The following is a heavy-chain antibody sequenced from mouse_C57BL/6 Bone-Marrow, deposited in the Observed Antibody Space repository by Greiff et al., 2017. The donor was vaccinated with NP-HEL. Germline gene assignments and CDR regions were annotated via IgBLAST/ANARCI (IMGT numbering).Heavy chain of an antibody. D-gene: IGHD1-1*01. Sequence: EVKLMESGPGLVKPSQSLSLTCSVTGYSITSGYYWNWIRQFPGNKLEWMGYISYDGSNNYNPSLKNRISITRDTSKNQFFLKLNSVTTEDTATYYCARDGLLRYWGQGTTLTVSS. V-gene: IGHV3-6*01. J-gene: IGHJ2*01. CDR3: ARDGLLRY. CDR1: GYSITSGYY. CDR2: ISYDGSN.